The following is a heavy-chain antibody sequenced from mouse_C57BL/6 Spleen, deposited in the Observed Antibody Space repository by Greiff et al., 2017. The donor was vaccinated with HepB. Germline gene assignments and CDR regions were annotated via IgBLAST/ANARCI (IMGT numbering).Heavy chain of an antibody. CDR2: ISSGGSYT. J-gene: IGHJ4*01. D-gene: IGHD2-5*01. Sequence: EVQGVESGGDLVKPGGSLKLSCAASGFTFSSYGMSWVRQTPDKRLEWVATISSGGSYTYYPDSVKGRCTISRDNAKNTQYLQMSSLKSEDTAMYYCASPYYSNCDYAMGYWGQGTSVTVAS. CDR3: ASPYYSNCDYAMGY. CDR1: GFTFSSYG. V-gene: IGHV5-6*01.